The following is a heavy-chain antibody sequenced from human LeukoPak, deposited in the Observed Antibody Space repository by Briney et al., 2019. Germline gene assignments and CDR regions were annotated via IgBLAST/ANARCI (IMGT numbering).Heavy chain of an antibody. D-gene: IGHD1-26*01. CDR3: ARDFLSGSRDY. CDR2: INPNSGGT. V-gene: IGHV1-2*02. J-gene: IGHJ4*02. Sequence: ASVKVSCKASGYTFTGYYMHWVRQAPGQGLEWMGWINPNSGGTNYAQKFQGRVTMTRDTSISTAYMELSSLRSEDTAVYYCARDFLSGSRDYWGQGTLVTVSS. CDR1: GYTFTGYY.